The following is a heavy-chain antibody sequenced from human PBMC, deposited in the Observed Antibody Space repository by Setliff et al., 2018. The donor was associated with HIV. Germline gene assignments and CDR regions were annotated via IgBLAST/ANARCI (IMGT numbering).Heavy chain of an antibody. D-gene: IGHD4-4*01. CDR2: IIPILSIA. CDR3: ARLQTLYYYMDV. CDR1: GGTFSSNA. Sequence: SVKVSCKTSGGTFSSNAISWVRQAPGQGLEWMGGIIPILSIANYAQKFQGRVTITADKSTNTAYMELRGLRSDDTAVYYCARLQTLYYYMDVWGKGTPVTVSS. J-gene: IGHJ6*03. V-gene: IGHV1-69*10.